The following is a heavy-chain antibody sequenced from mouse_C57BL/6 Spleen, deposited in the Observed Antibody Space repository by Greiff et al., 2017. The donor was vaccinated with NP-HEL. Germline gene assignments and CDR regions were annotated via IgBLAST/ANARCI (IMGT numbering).Heavy chain of an antibody. CDR2: IYPGDGDT. J-gene: IGHJ2*01. CDR1: GYAFSSYW. CDR3: ARSGLLRSFDY. Sequence: QVQLQQSGAELVKPGASVKISCKASGYAFSSYWMNWVKQRPGKGLEWIGQIYPGDGDTNYNGKFKGKATLTADKSSSTAYMRLSSLTSEDSAVYFCARSGLLRSFDYWGQGTTLTVSS. V-gene: IGHV1-80*01. D-gene: IGHD1-1*01.